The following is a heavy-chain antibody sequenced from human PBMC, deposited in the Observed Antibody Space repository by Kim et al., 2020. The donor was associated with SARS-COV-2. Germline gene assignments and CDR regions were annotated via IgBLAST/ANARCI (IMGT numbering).Heavy chain of an antibody. V-gene: IGHV4-59*01. CDR2: INYSGTT. Sequence: SETLSLTCSVSGGSISSYYWSWIRQPPGKGLEWIGYINYSGTTNYNPSLKSRVTISVDTSKNQFSLKLSSVTAADTAVYYCARELIGYSGYNFFDYWGQGTLVTVSS. CDR3: ARELIGYSGYNFFDY. J-gene: IGHJ4*02. CDR1: GGSISSYY. D-gene: IGHD5-12*01.